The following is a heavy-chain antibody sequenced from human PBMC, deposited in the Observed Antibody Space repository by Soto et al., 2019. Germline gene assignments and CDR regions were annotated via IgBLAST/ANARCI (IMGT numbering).Heavy chain of an antibody. Sequence: SETLFLTCAVSGDSITSVGYSWSWIRQPPGKALEWIGYIYHTGTTYYTAALKSRVTISLDRSKNRISLSLNSVTAADTAVYYCAATVFGEYSHYALDVWGQGTTVTVSS. V-gene: IGHV4-30-2*01. J-gene: IGHJ6*02. CDR3: AATVFGEYSHYALDV. CDR1: GDSITSVGYS. CDR2: IYHTGTT. D-gene: IGHD3-3*01.